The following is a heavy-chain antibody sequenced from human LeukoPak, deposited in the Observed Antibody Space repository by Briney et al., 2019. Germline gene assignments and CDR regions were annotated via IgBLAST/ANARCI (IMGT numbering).Heavy chain of an antibody. D-gene: IGHD3-22*01. CDR1: GGSISSYY. CDR3: ARGRVITTVDY. Sequence: SETLSLTCTVSGGSISSYYWSWIRQPPGKRLEWIGHIYYSGSTNYNPSLKSRVTISVDTSKNQFSLKLTSVTAADTAVYYCARGRVITTVDYWGQGTLVTVSS. J-gene: IGHJ4*02. V-gene: IGHV4-59*01. CDR2: IYYSGST.